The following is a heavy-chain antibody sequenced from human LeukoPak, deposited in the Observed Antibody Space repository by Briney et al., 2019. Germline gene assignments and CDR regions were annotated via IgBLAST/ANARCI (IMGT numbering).Heavy chain of an antibody. D-gene: IGHD2-2*01. CDR3: ARVTPYCSSTSCYLWFDP. CDR1: GGSISSYY. V-gene: IGHV4-59*01. J-gene: IGHJ5*02. Sequence: PSETLSLTCTVSGGSISSYYWSWIRQPPGKGLEWIGYIYYSGSTNYNPSLKSRVTISVDTSKNQFSLKLSSVTAADTAVYYCARVTPYCSSTSCYLWFDPWGQGTLVTVSS. CDR2: IYYSGST.